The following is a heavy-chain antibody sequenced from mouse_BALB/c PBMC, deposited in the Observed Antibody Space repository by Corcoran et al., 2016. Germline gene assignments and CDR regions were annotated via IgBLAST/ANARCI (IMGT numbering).Heavy chain of an antibody. V-gene: IGHV1S136*01. CDR1: GYTFTDYD. J-gene: IGHJ2*01. CDR3: ARLDY. Sequence: EVQLQQSGPELVKPGASVKISCKASGYTFTDYDMHWVKQRPGKGLEWIGDINPYNDGTKYNEKFKGKATLTSDKSSSTAYMEISSLTSEDSAVYYCARLDYWGQGTTLTVSS. CDR2: INPYNDGT.